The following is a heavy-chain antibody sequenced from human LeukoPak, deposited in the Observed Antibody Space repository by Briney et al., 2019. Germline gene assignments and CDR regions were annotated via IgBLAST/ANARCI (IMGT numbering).Heavy chain of an antibody. CDR2: INPNSGGT. D-gene: IGHD2-15*01. CDR3: ARESCSGGSCWWSFDY. CDR1: GYTFTGHY. V-gene: IGHV1-2*02. J-gene: IGHJ4*02. Sequence: ASVKVSCKASGYTFTGHYMHWVRQAPGQGLEWMGWINPNSGGTNYAQKFQGRVTMTRDTSISTAYMELSRLRSDDTAVYYCARESCSGGSCWWSFDYWGQGTLVTVSS.